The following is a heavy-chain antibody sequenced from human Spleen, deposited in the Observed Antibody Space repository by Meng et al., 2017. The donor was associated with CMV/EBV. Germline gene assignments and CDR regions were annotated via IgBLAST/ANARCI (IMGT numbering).Heavy chain of an antibody. V-gene: IGHV3-7*01. CDR1: GFTFSSYW. CDR2: IKQDGSEK. Sequence: GESLKISCAASGFTFSSYWMSWVRQAPGKGLEWVANIKQDGSEKYYVDSVKGRFTISRDNAKNSLYLQMNSLRAEDTAVYYCARITVTYYFDYWGQGTLVTVFS. D-gene: IGHD4-11*01. J-gene: IGHJ4*02. CDR3: ARITVTYYFDY.